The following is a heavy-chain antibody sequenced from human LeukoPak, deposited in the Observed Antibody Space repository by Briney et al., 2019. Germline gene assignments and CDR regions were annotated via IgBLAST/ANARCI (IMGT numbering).Heavy chain of an antibody. CDR3: ARAQSSSSSGYYYYGMDV. CDR2: INHSRST. D-gene: IGHD6-6*01. CDR1: GGSFSGYY. Sequence: SETLSLTCAVYGGSFSGYYWSWIRQPPGKGLEWIGEINHSRSTNYNPSLKSRVTISVDTSKNQFSLKLSSVTAADTAVYYCARAQSSSSSGYYYYGMDVWGQGTTVTVSS. V-gene: IGHV4-34*01. J-gene: IGHJ6*02.